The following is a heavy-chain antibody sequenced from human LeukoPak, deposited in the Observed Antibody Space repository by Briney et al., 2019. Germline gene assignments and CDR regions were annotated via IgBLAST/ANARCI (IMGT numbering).Heavy chain of an antibody. D-gene: IGHD3-10*01. Sequence: GGSLRLSCAASRFTFSSYAMDWVRQAPGKGLEWVAVISYDGSNKYYADSVKGRFTISRDNSKNTLYLQINGLRLEDTAVYYCARAIVRGVPFDYWGPGTLVTVSS. CDR3: ARAIVRGVPFDY. CDR1: RFTFSSYA. J-gene: IGHJ4*02. CDR2: ISYDGSNK. V-gene: IGHV3-30-3*01.